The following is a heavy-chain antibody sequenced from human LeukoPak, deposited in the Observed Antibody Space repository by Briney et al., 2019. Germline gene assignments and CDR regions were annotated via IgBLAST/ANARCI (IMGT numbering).Heavy chain of an antibody. D-gene: IGHD3-22*01. CDR3: ARDDPDYDSSGYNNWFDP. V-gene: IGHV4-4*07. J-gene: IGHJ5*02. Sequence: SETLSLTCTVSGGSISSYYWSWIRQPAGKGLEWIGRIYTSGSTNYNPSLKSRVTMSVDTSKNQFSLKLSSVTAADTAVYYCARDDPDYDSSGYNNWFDPWGQGTLVTVSS. CDR2: IYTSGST. CDR1: GGSISSYY.